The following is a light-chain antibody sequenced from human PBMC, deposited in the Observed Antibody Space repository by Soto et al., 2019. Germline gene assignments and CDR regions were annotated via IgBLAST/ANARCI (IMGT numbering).Light chain of an antibody. Sequence: QLVLTQPPSASASLGASVKLTCTLSSGHSSYAIAWHQQQPEKGPRYLMNLKSDGSHRKGDGVPDRFSGSSSGAERYLTISSLQSEDEAVYYCQTWGTGPVVLGGGTKLTVL. J-gene: IGLJ2*01. CDR3: QTWGTGPVV. CDR1: SGHSSYA. V-gene: IGLV4-69*01. CDR2: LKSDGSH.